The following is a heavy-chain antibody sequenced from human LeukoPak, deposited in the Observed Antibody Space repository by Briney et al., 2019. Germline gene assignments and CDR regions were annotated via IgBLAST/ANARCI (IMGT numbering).Heavy chain of an antibody. V-gene: IGHV1-18*01. J-gene: IGHJ4*02. CDR3: ARAPYSSSWYRGALYYFDY. D-gene: IGHD6-13*01. Sequence: ASVKVSCKASGYTFTSYGISWVRQAPGQGLEWMGWISAYKGNTNYAQKLQGRVTMTTDTSTSTVYMELSSLRSEDTAVYYCARAPYSSSWYRGALYYFDYWGQGTLVTVSS. CDR1: GYTFTSYG. CDR2: ISAYKGNT.